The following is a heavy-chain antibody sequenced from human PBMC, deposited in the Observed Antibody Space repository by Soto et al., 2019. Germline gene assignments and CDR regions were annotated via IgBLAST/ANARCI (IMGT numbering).Heavy chain of an antibody. CDR2: IYYSGST. D-gene: IGHD3-10*01. CDR3: ARDRGYGSGSYYIDY. Sequence: QVQLQESGPGLVKPSETLSLTCTVSGGSVNSGSYYWSWIRQSPGKGLEWIGYIYYSGSTKYNPSLKSRVTISVDTSRNQFSLKLTSVTAADTAVYYCARDRGYGSGSYYIDYWGQGTLATVSS. J-gene: IGHJ4*02. V-gene: IGHV4-61*01. CDR1: GGSVNSGSYY.